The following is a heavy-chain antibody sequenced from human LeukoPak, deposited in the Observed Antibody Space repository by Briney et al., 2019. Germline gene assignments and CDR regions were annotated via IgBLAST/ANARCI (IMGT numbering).Heavy chain of an antibody. V-gene: IGHV1-18*04. Sequence: GASVKVSCKASGYTFTGYYMHWVRQAPGQGLEWMGWISAYNGNTNYAQKLQGRVTMTTDTSTSTAYMELRSLRSDDTAVYYCARDVGMGDFDYWGQGTLVTVSS. CDR2: ISAYNGNT. D-gene: IGHD3-16*01. CDR1: GYTFTGYY. J-gene: IGHJ4*02. CDR3: ARDVGMGDFDY.